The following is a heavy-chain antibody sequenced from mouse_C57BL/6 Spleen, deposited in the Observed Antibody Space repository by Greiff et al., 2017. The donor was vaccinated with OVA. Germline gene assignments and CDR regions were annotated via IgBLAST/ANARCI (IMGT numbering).Heavy chain of an antibody. V-gene: IGHV10-3*01. J-gene: IGHJ3*01. CDR2: IRSNSSNYAS. D-gene: IGHD2-4*01. CDR3: VRERLSGTNPPWFAY. Sequence: EVQGVESGGGLVQPKGSLKLSCAASGFTFNTYAMHWVRQAPGKGLEWVARIRSNSSNYASYYADSVKDRFTISRDDSQSMLYLQMNNLKTTDTALDACVRERLSGTNPPWFAYWGQGTLVTVSA. CDR1: GFTFNTYA.